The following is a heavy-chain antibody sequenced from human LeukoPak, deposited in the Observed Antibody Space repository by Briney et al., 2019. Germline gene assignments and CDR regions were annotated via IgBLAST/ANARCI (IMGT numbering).Heavy chain of an antibody. Sequence: GASVKVSCKASGGTFSSYAISWVRQAPGQGLEWMGGIIPIFGTANYAQKFQGRVTITADESTSTAYMELSSLRSEDTAVYYCARAGYEYSSSPYAFDIWGQGTMVTVSS. CDR3: ARAGYEYSSSPYAFDI. CDR1: GGTFSSYA. CDR2: IIPIFGTA. J-gene: IGHJ3*02. D-gene: IGHD6-6*01. V-gene: IGHV1-69*13.